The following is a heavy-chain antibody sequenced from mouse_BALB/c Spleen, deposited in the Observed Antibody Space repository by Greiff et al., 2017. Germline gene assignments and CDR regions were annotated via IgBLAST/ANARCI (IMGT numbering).Heavy chain of an antibody. V-gene: IGHV3-6*02. CDR3: ARDYYRYDGSSYYAMDY. CDR1: GYSITSGYY. CDR2: ISYDGSN. Sequence: EVQRVESGPGLVKPSQSLSLTCSVTGYSITSGYYWNWIRQFPGNKLEWMGYISYDGSNNYNPSLKNRISITRDTSKNQFFLKLNSVTTEDTATYYCARDYYRYDGSSYYAMDYWGQGTSVTVSS. D-gene: IGHD2-14*01. J-gene: IGHJ4*01.